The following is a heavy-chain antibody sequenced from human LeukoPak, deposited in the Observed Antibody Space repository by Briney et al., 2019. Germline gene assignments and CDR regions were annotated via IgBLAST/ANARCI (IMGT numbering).Heavy chain of an antibody. CDR2: IYYSGTT. V-gene: IGHV4-39*07. J-gene: IGHJ5*02. CDR3: ARDCSSTSCYKRWFDP. Sequence: SETLSLTCTVSGGSISSSHYYWGWIRQTPGKGLEWIGTIYYSGTTYYNPSLESRATISEDTSKNQFSLTLRSVTAADTAVYYCARDCSSTSCYKRWFDPWGQGTLVTVSS. D-gene: IGHD2-2*02. CDR1: GGSISSSHYY.